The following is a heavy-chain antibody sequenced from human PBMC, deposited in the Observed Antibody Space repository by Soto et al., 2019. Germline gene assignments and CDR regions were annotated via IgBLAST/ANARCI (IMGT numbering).Heavy chain of an antibody. V-gene: IGHV4-59*01. CDR2: IYYSGST. J-gene: IGHJ5*02. CDR1: GGSISSYY. D-gene: IGHD3-16*01. CDR3: ARVNVSLGGVTPTTWFDT. Sequence: SETLSLTCTVSGGSISSYYWSWIRQPPGKGLEWIGYIYYSGSTNYNPSLKSRVTISVDTSKNQFSLKLSSVTAADTAVYYCARVNVSLGGVTPTTWFDTWGQGILVTVSS.